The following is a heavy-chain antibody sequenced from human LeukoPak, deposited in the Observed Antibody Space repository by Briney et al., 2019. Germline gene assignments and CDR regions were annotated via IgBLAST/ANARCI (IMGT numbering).Heavy chain of an antibody. J-gene: IGHJ5*02. V-gene: IGHV4-31*03. Sequence: SETLSLTCTVSGGSISSGGYYWSWIRQHPGKALEWIGYIYYSGSTYYNPSLKSRVTISVDTSKNQFSLKLSSVTAADTAVYYCARCPDYYDSSRFDPWGQGTLVTVSS. CDR1: GGSISSGGYY. CDR2: IYYSGST. D-gene: IGHD3-22*01. CDR3: ARCPDYYDSSRFDP.